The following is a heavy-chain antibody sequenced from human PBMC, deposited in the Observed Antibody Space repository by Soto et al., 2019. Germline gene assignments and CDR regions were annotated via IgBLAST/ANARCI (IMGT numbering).Heavy chain of an antibody. CDR3: AKAPVATIIAPRYYGMDV. D-gene: IGHD5-12*01. V-gene: IGHV3-30*18. Sequence: VQVVESGGGVVQPGRSLRLSCAASGFTFSSYGMHWVRQAPGKGLEWVAVISYDGSNKYYADSVRGRFTISRDNSKNTLYLQMNSLRAEDTAVYYCAKAPVATIIAPRYYGMDVWGQGTTVTVSS. CDR1: GFTFSSYG. CDR2: ISYDGSNK. J-gene: IGHJ6*02.